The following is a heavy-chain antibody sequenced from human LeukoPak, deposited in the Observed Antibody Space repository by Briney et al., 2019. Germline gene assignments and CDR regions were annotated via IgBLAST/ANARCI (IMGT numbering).Heavy chain of an antibody. J-gene: IGHJ4*02. D-gene: IGHD4-17*01. CDR2: ISWNSGSI. CDR1: GFTFDDYA. CDR3: AKDRITTVTTASAIDY. V-gene: IGHV3-9*01. Sequence: PGRSLRLSCAASGFTFDDYAMHWVRQAPGKGLEWVSGISWNSGSIGYADSVKGRSTISRDNAKNSLYLQMNSLRAEDTALYYCAKDRITTVTTASAIDYWGQGTLVTVSS.